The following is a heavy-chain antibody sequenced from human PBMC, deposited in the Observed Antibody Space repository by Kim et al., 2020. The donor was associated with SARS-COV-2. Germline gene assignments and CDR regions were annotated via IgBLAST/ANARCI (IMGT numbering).Heavy chain of an antibody. D-gene: IGHD3-22*01. Sequence: GGSLRLSCAASGFTFSSYGMHWVRQAPGKGLEWVAVIWYDGSNIYYADSVKGRFTISRDNSKNTLYLQMNSLRAEDTAVYYCARDHGDYDRSGYYNGRGGCDSWGQAPLVTVSS. J-gene: IGHJ4*02. CDR1: GFTFSSYG. CDR2: IWYDGSNI. V-gene: IGHV3-33*01. CDR3: ARDHGDYDRSGYYNGRGGCDS.